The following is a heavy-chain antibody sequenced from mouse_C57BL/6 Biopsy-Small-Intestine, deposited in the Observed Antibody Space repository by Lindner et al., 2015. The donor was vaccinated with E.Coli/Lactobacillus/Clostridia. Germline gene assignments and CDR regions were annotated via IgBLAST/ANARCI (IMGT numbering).Heavy chain of an antibody. Sequence: VQLQESGAELVKPGASVKISCKASGYAFSSYWMNWVKQRPGKGLEWIGQIYPGDGDTNYNGRFEGKATLTADKSSSTAYMQLSSLTSEDSAVYFCARGWDVHFDYWGQGTTLTVSS. CDR1: GYAFSSYW. J-gene: IGHJ2*01. D-gene: IGHD4-1*01. V-gene: IGHV1-80*01. CDR2: IYPGDGDT. CDR3: ARGWDVHFDY.